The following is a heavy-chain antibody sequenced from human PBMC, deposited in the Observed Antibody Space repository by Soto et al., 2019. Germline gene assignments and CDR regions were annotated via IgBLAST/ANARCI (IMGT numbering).Heavy chain of an antibody. Sequence: ASVKVSCKASGYTFSSYGISWVRQAPGQGLEWMGWMSAYNGNRNYVQKFQGRVTMTIDTSTSTAYMELRSLRSDDTAVYYCARDGPYRGSYVFPDDNWGRG. V-gene: IGHV1-18*01. D-gene: IGHD6-6*01. J-gene: IGHJ2*01. CDR1: GYTFSSYG. CDR3: ARDGPYRGSYVFPDDN. CDR2: MSAYNGNR.